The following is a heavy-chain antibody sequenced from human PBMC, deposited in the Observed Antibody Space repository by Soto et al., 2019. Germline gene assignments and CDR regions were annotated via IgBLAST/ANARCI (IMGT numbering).Heavy chain of an antibody. CDR3: ARDPEWGAVDI. D-gene: IGHD1-26*01. CDR1: GFTFSHSW. V-gene: IGHV3-7*01. Sequence: EVQLVESGGGLVQPGGSLRLSCAASGFTFSHSWLSWVRQAPGKRLEWVANIRPDGSDPYYVDSVKGRFSISRDNAKNSLDLQMNSLRAEDTAVYYCARDPEWGAVDIWGRGTMVTVSS. CDR2: IRPDGSDP. J-gene: IGHJ3*02.